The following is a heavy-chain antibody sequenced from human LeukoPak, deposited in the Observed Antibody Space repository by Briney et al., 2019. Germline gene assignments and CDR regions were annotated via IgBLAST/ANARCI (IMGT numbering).Heavy chain of an antibody. V-gene: IGHV4-39*01. J-gene: IGHJ4*02. CDR2: IYYSGST. Sequence: SETLSLTCTVSGGSISSSSYYWGWIRQPPWKGLEWIGSIYYSGSTYYNPSLKSRVTISVDTSKNQFSLKLSSVTAADTAVYYCARPSSGLWYNPFDYWGQGTLVTVSS. D-gene: IGHD1-14*01. CDR3: ARPSSGLWYNPFDY. CDR1: GGSISSSSYY.